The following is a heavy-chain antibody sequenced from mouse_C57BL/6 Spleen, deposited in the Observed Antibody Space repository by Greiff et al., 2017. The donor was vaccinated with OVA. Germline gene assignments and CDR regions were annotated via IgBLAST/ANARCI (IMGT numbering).Heavy chain of an antibody. J-gene: IGHJ1*03. CDR2: IYPRSGNT. CDR3: ARSGGSSSHWYFDV. CDR1: GYTFTSYG. Sequence: VQLQQSGAELARPGASVKLSCKASGYTFTSYGISWVKQRTGQGLEWIGEIYPRSGNTYYNEKFKGKATLTADKSSSTAYMELRSLTSEDSAVYFGARSGGSSSHWYFDVWGTGTTVTVSS. D-gene: IGHD1-1*01. V-gene: IGHV1-81*01.